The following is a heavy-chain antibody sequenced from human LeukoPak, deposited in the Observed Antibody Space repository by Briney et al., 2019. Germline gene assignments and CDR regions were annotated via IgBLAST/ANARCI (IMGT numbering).Heavy chain of an antibody. J-gene: IGHJ4*02. Sequence: SETLSLTCAVSGGSINSYYWSWIRQPPGRGLEWIGSIHYSGSTSYNSSLKSRVTISVDTSKNQFSLKLSSVTPADTAVYYCARQVYSSSWSYYFDHWGRGILVTVSS. V-gene: IGHV4-59*13. CDR3: ARQVYSSSWSYYFDH. D-gene: IGHD6-13*01. CDR2: IHYSGST. CDR1: GGSINSYY.